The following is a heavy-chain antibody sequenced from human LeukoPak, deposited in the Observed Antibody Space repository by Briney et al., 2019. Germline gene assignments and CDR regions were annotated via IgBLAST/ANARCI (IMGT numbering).Heavy chain of an antibody. CDR3: ARDRGYSYGYPDY. D-gene: IGHD5-18*01. Sequence: GGSLRLSCAASGFTFSSYAMHWVRQAPGKGLEWVSVISYDGSNKYYADSVKGRFTISRDNSKNTLYLQMSSLRAEDTAVYYCARDRGYSYGYPDYWGQGTLVTVSS. CDR2: ISYDGSNK. V-gene: IGHV3-30*04. CDR1: GFTFSSYA. J-gene: IGHJ4*02.